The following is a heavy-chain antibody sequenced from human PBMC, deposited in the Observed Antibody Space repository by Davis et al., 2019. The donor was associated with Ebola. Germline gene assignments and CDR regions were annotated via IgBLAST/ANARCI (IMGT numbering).Heavy chain of an antibody. CDR2: INHSGST. CDR3: ARGEETMFGVDYFDY. V-gene: IGHV4-34*01. CDR1: GGSFSGYY. D-gene: IGHD3-3*01. J-gene: IGHJ4*02. Sequence: SETLSLTCAVYGGSFSGYYWSWIRQPPGKGLEWIGEINHSGSTNYNPSLKSRVTISVDTSKNQFSLKLSSVTAADTAVYYCARGEETMFGVDYFDYWGQGTLVTVSS.